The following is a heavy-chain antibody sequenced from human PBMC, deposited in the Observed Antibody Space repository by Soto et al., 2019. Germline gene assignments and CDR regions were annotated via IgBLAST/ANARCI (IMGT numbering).Heavy chain of an antibody. Sequence: QVQLQESGPGLVKPSETLSLTCTVSGGSISSYYWSWIRQPPGKGLEWIGYIYYSGSTNYNPSLQSRVTISVDTSKNQFSLKLSSVTAADTAVYYCARIAVAGLYYFDYWGQGTLVTVSS. CDR3: ARIAVAGLYYFDY. CDR2: IYYSGST. CDR1: GGSISSYY. V-gene: IGHV4-59*01. J-gene: IGHJ4*02. D-gene: IGHD6-19*01.